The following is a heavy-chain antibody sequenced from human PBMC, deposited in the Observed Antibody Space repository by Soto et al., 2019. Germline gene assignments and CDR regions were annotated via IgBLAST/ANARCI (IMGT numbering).Heavy chain of an antibody. J-gene: IGHJ6*02. CDR1: GGAFSDYA. D-gene: IGHD2-15*01. CDR3: ASWLKGPDIGNYYYGMDL. V-gene: IGHV1-69*12. CDR2: IMPIFHAP. Sequence: QVQLVQSGAEVKKPGSSVKVSCKASGGAFSDYAFSWVRQAPGQGLEWVGGIMPIFHAPDYAQKFQGRVTITADEFTRTAYMEMNSLRSEDTAVYYCASWLKGPDIGNYYYGMDLWGQGTTVTVS.